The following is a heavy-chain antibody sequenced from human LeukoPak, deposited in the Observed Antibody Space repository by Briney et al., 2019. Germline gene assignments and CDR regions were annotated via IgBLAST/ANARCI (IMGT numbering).Heavy chain of an antibody. D-gene: IGHD5/OR15-5a*01. J-gene: IGHJ3*02. CDR2: ISSSSYI. CDR1: GFTFSSYS. Sequence: GGSLRLSCAASGFTFSSYSMNWVRQAPGKGLEWVSSISSSSYIYYADSVKGRFTISRDNAKNSLYLQMNSLRAEDTAVYYCARAFYEYGARAFDIWGQGTMVTVSS. CDR3: ARAFYEYGARAFDI. V-gene: IGHV3-21*01.